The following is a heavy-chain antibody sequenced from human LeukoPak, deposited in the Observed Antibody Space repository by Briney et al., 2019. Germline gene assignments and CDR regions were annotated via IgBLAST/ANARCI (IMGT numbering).Heavy chain of an antibody. Sequence: GGSLRPSCAPAGFSLSRYWMRWVRQAPGNGMEWVANIKKVGSEKVYGDSVKGRFTISRDNAKNSLYLQMNSLRAEDTAVYYCATDTSSAYYIGFDYWGQGTLVTVSS. V-gene: IGHV3-7*01. CDR1: GFSLSRYW. D-gene: IGHD3-22*01. J-gene: IGHJ4*02. CDR2: IKKVGSEK. CDR3: ATDTSSAYYIGFDY.